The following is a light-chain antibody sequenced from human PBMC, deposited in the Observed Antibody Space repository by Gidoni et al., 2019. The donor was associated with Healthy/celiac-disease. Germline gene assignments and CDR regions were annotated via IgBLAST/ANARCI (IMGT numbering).Light chain of an antibody. Sequence: EIVLTQSPGTLSLSPGERATLSCRASPSVSRSYLAWYQQKPGQAPRLLIYGASSRATGIPDRFSGSGSATDFTLTISRLEPEDFSVYYCQQYGSSPPLTFGGGTKVEIK. J-gene: IGKJ4*01. CDR2: GAS. V-gene: IGKV3-20*01. CDR3: QQYGSSPPLT. CDR1: PSVSRSY.